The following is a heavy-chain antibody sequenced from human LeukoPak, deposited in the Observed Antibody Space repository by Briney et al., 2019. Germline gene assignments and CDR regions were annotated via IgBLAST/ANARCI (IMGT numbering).Heavy chain of an antibody. CDR1: GGSINNSPYY. D-gene: IGHD2-2*01. J-gene: IGHJ4*02. CDR3: AREDIVVVPAALRVHDY. CDR2: VYYSGNA. V-gene: IGHV4-39*02. Sequence: ASETLSLTCTVSGGSINNSPYYWGWIRQPPGKGLEWIGSVYYSGNAYYNPSLQNRVSISVDTSKNRYSLKLRSVTAADTTVYYCAREDIVVVPAALRVHDYWGQGTLVTVSS.